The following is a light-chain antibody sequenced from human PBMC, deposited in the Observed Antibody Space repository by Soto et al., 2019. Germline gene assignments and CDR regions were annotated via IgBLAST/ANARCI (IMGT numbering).Light chain of an antibody. CDR2: WAS. CDR1: RSLLYSSTNRNY. Sequence: DTVMNQSPDSLAVSLGERVTINCKSSRSLLYSSTNRNYLAWFQQKPGQPPKLLTYWASTRESGVPDRFTGSGSGTDFTLTISSLQAEDVAVYYCQQYYSSPWTFGQGTKVEIK. J-gene: IGKJ1*01. CDR3: QQYYSSPWT. V-gene: IGKV4-1*01.